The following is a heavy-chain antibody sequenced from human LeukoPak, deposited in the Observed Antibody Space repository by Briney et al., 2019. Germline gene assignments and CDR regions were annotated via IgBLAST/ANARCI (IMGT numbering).Heavy chain of an antibody. CDR1: GGSISSYY. CDR3: ARSGLYYYYYYGMDV. D-gene: IGHD2-2*01. J-gene: IGHJ6*02. CDR2: IYYSGST. Sequence: SETLSLTCTVSGGSISSYYWSWIRQPPGKGLEWIGYIYYSGSTNYNPSLKSRVTISVDTSKNRFSLKLSSVTAADTAVYYCARSGLYYYYYYGMDVWGQGTTVTVSS. V-gene: IGHV4-59*01.